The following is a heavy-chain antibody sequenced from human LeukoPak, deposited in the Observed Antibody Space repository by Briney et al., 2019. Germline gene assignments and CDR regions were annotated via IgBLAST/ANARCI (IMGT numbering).Heavy chain of an antibody. J-gene: IGHJ6*02. V-gene: IGHV3-53*01. CDR3: ARGGWTVTIPNYYYGMDV. Sequence: PGGSLRLSCAASGFTVSSTYMSWVRQAPGKGLEWVSVIYSGGGTYYADSVKGRFTISRDNSKNMLYLQMNSLRAEDTAVYYCARGGWTVTIPNYYYGMDVWGQGTTVTVSS. CDR2: IYSGGGT. D-gene: IGHD4-17*01. CDR1: GFTVSSTY.